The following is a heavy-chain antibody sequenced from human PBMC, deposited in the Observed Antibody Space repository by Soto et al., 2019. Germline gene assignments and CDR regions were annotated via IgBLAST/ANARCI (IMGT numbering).Heavy chain of an antibody. Sequence: SETLSLTCTVSGGSISSYYWSWIRQPPGKGLEWIGYIYYSGSTNYNPSLKSRVTISVDTSKNQFSLKLSSVTAADTAVYYCARGVYYDILTGSYGMDVWGQGTTVTVSS. CDR3: ARGVYYDILTGSYGMDV. J-gene: IGHJ6*02. D-gene: IGHD3-9*01. CDR1: GGSISSYY. CDR2: IYYSGST. V-gene: IGHV4-59*01.